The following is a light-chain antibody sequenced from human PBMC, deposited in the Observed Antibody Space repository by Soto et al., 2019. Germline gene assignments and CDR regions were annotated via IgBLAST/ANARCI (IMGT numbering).Light chain of an antibody. V-gene: IGLV2-14*01. CDR3: SSYTSSSSSTLYV. CDR2: EVS. CDR1: NSDVGGYNY. Sequence: QSALTQPASVSGSPGQPITISCTGTNSDVGGYNYVSWYQQHPGKAPKLMIYEVSNRPSGVSNRFSGSKSGNTASLTISGLQAEDEADYYCSSYTSSSSSTLYVFGTGTKVTVL. J-gene: IGLJ1*01.